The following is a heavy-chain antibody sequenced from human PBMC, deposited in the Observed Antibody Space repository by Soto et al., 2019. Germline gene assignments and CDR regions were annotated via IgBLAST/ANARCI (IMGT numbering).Heavy chain of an antibody. CDR1: GFNFNNYG. V-gene: IGHV3-21*01. Sequence: GGSLRLSCAVSGFNFNNYGINWVRQAPGKGLEWVSSVSKSDYTYYSDSVKGRFTISRDNAKNSVSLQMNTLRAEDTAVYYCAREDSIIIPAVSDFWGQGTLVTVS. CDR3: AREDSIIIPAVSDF. D-gene: IGHD2-2*01. J-gene: IGHJ4*02. CDR2: VSKSDYT.